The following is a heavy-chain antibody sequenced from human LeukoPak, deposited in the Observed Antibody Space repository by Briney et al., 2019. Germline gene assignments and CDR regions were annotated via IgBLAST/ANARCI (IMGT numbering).Heavy chain of an antibody. CDR2: IYSSEDT. V-gene: IGHV4-4*07. D-gene: IGHD5-12*01. CDR3: AREATESGYPYYVDY. J-gene: IGHJ4*02. Sequence: PSETLSLTCTVSGGSISNFYWNWIRQPAGKGLEWIGRIYSSEDTNYNPSLKSRVSLSVDTSNNQFSLKLNSVTAADTAVYYCAREATESGYPYYVDYWGQGILVTVSS. CDR1: GGSISNFY.